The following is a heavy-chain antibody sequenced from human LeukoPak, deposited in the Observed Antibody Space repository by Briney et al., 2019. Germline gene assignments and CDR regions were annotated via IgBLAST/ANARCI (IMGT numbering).Heavy chain of an antibody. CDR1: GFTFSSYA. V-gene: IGHV3-64*01. D-gene: IGHD3-3*01. Sequence: PGGSLRLSCAASGFTFSSYAMHWVRQAPGKGLEYVSAISSNGGSTYYANSVKGRFTISRDNSKNTLYLQMGSLRAEDMAVYYCARAFTYYDFWSGYYTEGLMYYMDVWGKGTTVTVSS. CDR2: ISSNGGST. CDR3: ARAFTYYDFWSGYYTEGLMYYMDV. J-gene: IGHJ6*03.